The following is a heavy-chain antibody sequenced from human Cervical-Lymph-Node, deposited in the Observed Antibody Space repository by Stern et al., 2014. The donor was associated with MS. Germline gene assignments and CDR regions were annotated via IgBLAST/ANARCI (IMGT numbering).Heavy chain of an antibody. CDR3: ARSPAYDSSGKGTGAFDI. D-gene: IGHD3-22*01. Sequence: ESGPALVKPTQTLTLTCTFSGFSLSTSGMRVSWIRQPPGKALEWLARIAWAGDKFYSPSLQTQLTISKDTHHNQVGLTLTNMDPVDTATYYCARSPAYDSSGKGTGAFDIWGQGTMVTVSS. J-gene: IGHJ3*02. V-gene: IGHV2-70*04. CDR2: IAWAGDK. CDR1: GFSLSTSGMR.